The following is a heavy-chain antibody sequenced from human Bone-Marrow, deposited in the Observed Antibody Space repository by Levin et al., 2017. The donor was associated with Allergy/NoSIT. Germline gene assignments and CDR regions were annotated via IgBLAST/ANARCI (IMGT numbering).Heavy chain of an antibody. CDR3: ARTWLPEY. V-gene: IGHV3-7*01. D-gene: IGHD5-24*01. J-gene: IGHJ4*02. CDR2: INQDGSEK. CDR1: GFTFSSDW. Sequence: QPGGSLRLSCAASGFTFSSDWMTWVRQAPGKGLEWVANINQDGSEKYYVDSVKGRFTISRDNTKNSLYLQMSSLRAEDTAVYYCARTWLPEYWGQGTLVTVSS.